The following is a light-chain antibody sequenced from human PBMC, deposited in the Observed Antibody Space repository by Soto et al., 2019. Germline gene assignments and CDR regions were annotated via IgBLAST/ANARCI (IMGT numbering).Light chain of an antibody. Sequence: SYVLTQPPSVSVAPGQTATIACGGNNIGSKSVHWYQQKPGQAPVLVVYDDSARPSGIPERFSGSNSGNTATLTISRVEAGDEADFYCQVFDTSGALVVFGGGTKLTVL. J-gene: IGLJ2*01. CDR1: NIGSKS. V-gene: IGLV3-21*02. CDR2: DDS. CDR3: QVFDTSGALVV.